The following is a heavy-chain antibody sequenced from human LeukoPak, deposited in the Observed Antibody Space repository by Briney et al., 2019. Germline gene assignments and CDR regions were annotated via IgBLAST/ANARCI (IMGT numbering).Heavy chain of an antibody. CDR2: IKQDGSVK. CDR1: GFPLSNYW. D-gene: IGHD6-6*01. CDR3: ARIGYSSSSFDY. J-gene: IGHJ4*02. Sequence: GGPLRLSRAASGFPLSNYWMSWVRQAPGRGREGVANIKQDGSVKYYVDSVKGRFTISRDNAKDSLYLQMNSLRAEDTAFYYCARIGYSSSSFDYWGQGTLVTVSS. V-gene: IGHV3-7*01.